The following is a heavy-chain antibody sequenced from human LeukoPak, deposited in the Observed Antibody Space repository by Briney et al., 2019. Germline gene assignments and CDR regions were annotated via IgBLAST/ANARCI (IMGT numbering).Heavy chain of an antibody. D-gene: IGHD5-12*01. CDR1: GSTFSTSW. V-gene: IGHV3-7*01. Sequence: GGSLRLSCAASGSTFSTSWMTWVRQGPGKGLEWVANINQDGSEKYYVDSGKGRFTISRDNAKNSLYLQLNSLRAEDTAVYYCARDRGLAYWGQGILVTVSS. CDR2: INQDGSEK. J-gene: IGHJ4*02. CDR3: ARDRGLAY.